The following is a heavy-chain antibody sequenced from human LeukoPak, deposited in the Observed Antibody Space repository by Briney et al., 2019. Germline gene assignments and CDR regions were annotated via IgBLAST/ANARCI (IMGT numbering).Heavy chain of an antibody. J-gene: IGHJ4*02. D-gene: IGHD6-19*01. Sequence: ASVKVSCKASGYTFTGYYMHWVRQAPGQGLEWMGWINPNSGGTNYAQKFQGRVTMTRDTSTSTAYMELSRLRSDDTAVYYCARGYSSGWYFDYWGQGTLVTVSS. V-gene: IGHV1-2*02. CDR3: ARGYSSGWYFDY. CDR2: INPNSGGT. CDR1: GYTFTGYY.